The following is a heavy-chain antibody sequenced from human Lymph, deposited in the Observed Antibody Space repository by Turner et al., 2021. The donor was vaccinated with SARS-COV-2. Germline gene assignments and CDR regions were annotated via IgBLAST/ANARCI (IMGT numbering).Heavy chain of an antibody. V-gene: IGHV4-39*01. CDR2: LYYIGST. J-gene: IGHJ2*01. D-gene: IGHD6-19*01. CDR1: GGSISSSSYY. Sequence: QLQLQESGPGLVKHSETLSLTCTVSGGSISSSSYYWGWIRQPPGKGLEWIGSLYYIGSTYYNPSLKSRVTISVDTSKNQFSLKLSSVTAADTAVYYCARRLQWLVHWYFDLWGRGTLVTVSS. CDR3: ARRLQWLVHWYFDL.